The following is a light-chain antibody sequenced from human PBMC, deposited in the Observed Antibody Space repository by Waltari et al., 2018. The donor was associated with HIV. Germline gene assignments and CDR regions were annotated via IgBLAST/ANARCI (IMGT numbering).Light chain of an antibody. V-gene: IGLV1-40*01. CDR2: GNK. CDR3: QSYDRSLSASVV. CDR1: RPNIGADYD. J-gene: IGLJ2*01. Sequence: QSVLTQPPSVSGAPGQRVTISCTGGRPNIGADYDVTRYQQIPGTAPKLLISGNKNRPSGVPDRFSASKSGASASLAITGLQAEDEADYFCQSYDRSLSASVVFGGGTKLTVL.